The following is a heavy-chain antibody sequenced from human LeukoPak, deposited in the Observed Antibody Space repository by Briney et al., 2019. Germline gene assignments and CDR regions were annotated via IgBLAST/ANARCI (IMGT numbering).Heavy chain of an antibody. D-gene: IGHD3-22*01. Sequence: GGSLRLSCAASGFTFSSYAMSWVRQAPGKGLEWVSAISGSGGSTYYADSVKGRFTISRDNSKNTLYLQMNSLRAEDTAVYYCAKVYYGSSGYYAFDYWGQGTLVTVSS. CDR3: AKVYYGSSGYYAFDY. CDR2: ISGSGGST. CDR1: GFTFSSYA. J-gene: IGHJ4*02. V-gene: IGHV3-23*01.